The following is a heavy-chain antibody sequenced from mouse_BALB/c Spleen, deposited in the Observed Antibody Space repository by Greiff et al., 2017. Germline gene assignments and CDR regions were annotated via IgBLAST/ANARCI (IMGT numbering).Heavy chain of an antibody. V-gene: IGHV3-8*02. CDR2: ISYSGST. J-gene: IGHJ3*01. Sequence: EVQLQESGPSLVKPSQTLSLTCSVTGDSITSGYWNWIRKFPGNKLEYMGYISYSGSTYYNPSLKSRISITRDTSKNQYYLQLNSVTTEDTATYYCARLYDGYYGGFAYWGQGTLVTVSA. CDR1: GDSITSGY. D-gene: IGHD2-3*01. CDR3: ARLYDGYYGGFAY.